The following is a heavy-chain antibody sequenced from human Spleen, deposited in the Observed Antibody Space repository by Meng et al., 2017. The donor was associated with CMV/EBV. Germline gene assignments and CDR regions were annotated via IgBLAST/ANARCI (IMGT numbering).Heavy chain of an antibody. J-gene: IGHJ4*02. Sequence: CSASCFIFSRYGLQWVRQAPGKGLEWVAGFSYDGTNEYYADSVKGRFTVSRDNSKDTMYLQMSSLRVEDTAVYYCARYDDYLLFDYWGQGTLVTVSS. CDR1: CFIFSRYG. CDR2: FSYDGTNE. D-gene: IGHD4-17*01. V-gene: IGHV3-30-3*01. CDR3: ARYDDYLLFDY.